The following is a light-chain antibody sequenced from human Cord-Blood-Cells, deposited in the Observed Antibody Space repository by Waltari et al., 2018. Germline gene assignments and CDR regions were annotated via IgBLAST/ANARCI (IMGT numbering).Light chain of an antibody. V-gene: IGKV3-11*01. CDR2: DAS. CDR1: QSVSSY. CDR3: QQRSNWPRLT. Sequence: EIVLTQSPATLSLSPGERAPLSCRASQSVSSYLACYQQKPGQAPRLLIYDASNRATGIPARFSGSGSGTDFTLTISSLEPEDLAVYYCQQRSNWPRLTFGGGTKVEIK. J-gene: IGKJ4*01.